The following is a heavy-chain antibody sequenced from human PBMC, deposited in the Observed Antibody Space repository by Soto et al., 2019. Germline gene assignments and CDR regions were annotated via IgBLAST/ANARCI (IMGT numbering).Heavy chain of an antibody. V-gene: IGHV3-33*01. D-gene: IGHD3-10*01. CDR3: ARSDYYGSGSYIPTPWFDY. J-gene: IGHJ4*02. CDR1: GFTFSSYG. CDR2: IRVGGGRK. Sequence: GGSLRLSCAASGFTFSSYGMHWVRQAPGRGLEWVAVIRVGGGRKYYGDSVKGRFTISRDNSKNTLYLQMNSLRAEDTAVYYCARSDYYGSGSYIPTPWFDYWGQGTLVTVSS.